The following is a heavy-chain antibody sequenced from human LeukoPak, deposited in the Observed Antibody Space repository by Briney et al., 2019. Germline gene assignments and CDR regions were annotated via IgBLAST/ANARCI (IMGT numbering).Heavy chain of an antibody. V-gene: IGHV3-11*01. CDR1: GFTFSDYY. Sequence: GGSLRLSCAASGFTFSDYYMSWIRQAPGKGLEWVSYISSSGSTIYYADSVKGRFTISRDNAKNSLYLQINSLRAEDTAVYYCAKELWFGELFPNWFDPWGQGTLVTVSS. D-gene: IGHD3-10*01. CDR3: AKELWFGELFPNWFDP. J-gene: IGHJ5*02. CDR2: ISSSGSTI.